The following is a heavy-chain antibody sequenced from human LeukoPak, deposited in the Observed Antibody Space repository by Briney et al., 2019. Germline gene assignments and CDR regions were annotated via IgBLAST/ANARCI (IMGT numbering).Heavy chain of an antibody. Sequence: AASVKVSCKASGGTFSSYAISWVRQAPGQGLEWMGWISAYNGNTNYAQKLQGRVTMTTDTSTSTAYMELRSLRSDDTAVYYCAITPWRDSSSSPRNRYFDYWGQGTLVTVSS. CDR1: GGTFSSYA. J-gene: IGHJ4*02. V-gene: IGHV1-18*01. CDR3: AITPWRDSSSSPRNRYFDY. D-gene: IGHD6-6*01. CDR2: ISAYNGNT.